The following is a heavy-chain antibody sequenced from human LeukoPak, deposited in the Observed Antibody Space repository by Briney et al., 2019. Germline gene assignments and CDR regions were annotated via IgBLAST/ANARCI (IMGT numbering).Heavy chain of an antibody. Sequence: SETLSLTCAVDGGSFINYYWSWIRQPPRKGLEWIGEINHSGSTNYNPSLKSRVTISVDTSKNQFSLKLSSVTAADTAVYYCARKTVSSPDIVATIKGNYYYYGMDVWGQGTTVTVSS. D-gene: IGHD5-12*01. V-gene: IGHV4-34*01. J-gene: IGHJ6*02. CDR1: GGSFINYY. CDR3: ARKTVSSPDIVATIKGNYYYYGMDV. CDR2: INHSGST.